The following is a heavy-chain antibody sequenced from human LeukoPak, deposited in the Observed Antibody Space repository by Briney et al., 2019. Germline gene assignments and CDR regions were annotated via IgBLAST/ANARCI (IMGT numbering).Heavy chain of an antibody. D-gene: IGHD2-15*01. Sequence: GGSLRLSCAASGFTFSSYSMHWVRQAPGKGLVWVSRINSDGSSTSYADSVKGRFTISRDNAKNTLYLQMNSLRAEDTAVYYCARLYCSGGSCYSAPGYWGQGTLVTVSS. CDR3: ARLYCSGGSCYSAPGY. J-gene: IGHJ4*02. V-gene: IGHV3-74*01. CDR2: INSDGSST. CDR1: GFTFSSYS.